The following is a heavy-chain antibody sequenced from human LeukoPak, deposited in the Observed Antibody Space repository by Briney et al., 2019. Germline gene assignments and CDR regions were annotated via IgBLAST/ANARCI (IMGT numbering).Heavy chain of an antibody. D-gene: IGHD3-10*01. J-gene: IGHJ5*02. Sequence: GASVKVSCKASGYTFTSYGISWVRRAPGQGLEWMGWISAYNGNTNYARKLQGRVTMTTDTSTSTAYMELRSLRSDDTAVYYCARDRVTMVRGVTPSPYNWFDPWGQGTLVTVSS. CDR3: ARDRVTMVRGVTPSPYNWFDP. CDR1: GYTFTSYG. CDR2: ISAYNGNT. V-gene: IGHV1-18*04.